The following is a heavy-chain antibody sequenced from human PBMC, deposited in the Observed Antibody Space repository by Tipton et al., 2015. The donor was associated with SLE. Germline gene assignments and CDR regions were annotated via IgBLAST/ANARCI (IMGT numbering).Heavy chain of an antibody. J-gene: IGHJ3*02. V-gene: IGHV3-30*02. D-gene: IGHD1-26*01. Sequence: SGFTFSTFAMHWVRQAPGEGLEWVAFIQYDGSNNYYADSVKGRFTISRDNSKNTLYLQMNSLRAEDTAVYYCAKEGRGGSYLDAFDIWGQGTVVTVSS. CDR1: GFTFSTFA. CDR3: AKEGRGGSYLDAFDI. CDR2: IQYDGSNN.